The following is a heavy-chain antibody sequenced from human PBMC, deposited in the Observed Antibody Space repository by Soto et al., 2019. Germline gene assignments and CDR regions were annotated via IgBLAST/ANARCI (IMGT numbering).Heavy chain of an antibody. Sequence: SETLSLTCAVSGGSISSGGYSWSWIRQPPGKGLEWIGYIYHSGSTYYNPSLKSRVTISVDRSKNQFSLKLSSVTAADTAVYYCAREAYGDGGYFDYWGQGTLVTVSS. CDR2: IYHSGST. CDR1: GGSISSGGYS. V-gene: IGHV4-30-2*01. CDR3: AREAYGDGGYFDY. J-gene: IGHJ4*02. D-gene: IGHD4-17*01.